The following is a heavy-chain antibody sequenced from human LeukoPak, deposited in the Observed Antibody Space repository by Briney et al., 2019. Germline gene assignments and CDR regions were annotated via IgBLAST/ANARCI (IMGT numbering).Heavy chain of an antibody. CDR1: GFTFSSYD. V-gene: IGHV3-21*01. CDR3: ARGTLGAWGW. CDR2: ISSSSNYI. J-gene: IGHJ4*02. D-gene: IGHD6-19*01. Sequence: GGSLRLSCAASGFTFSSYDMNWARQAPGKGLEWVSSISSSSNYIHYADSVKGRFTISRDNAKNSLYLQMNSLRAEDTAVYFCARGTLGAWGWWGQGTLVTVSS.